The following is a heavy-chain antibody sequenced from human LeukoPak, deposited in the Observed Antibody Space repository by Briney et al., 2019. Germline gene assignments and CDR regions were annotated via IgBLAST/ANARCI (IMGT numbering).Heavy chain of an antibody. V-gene: IGHV1-2*02. D-gene: IGHD6-19*01. CDR1: GYTFTDYY. Sequence: ASVKVSCKASGYTFTDYYMHWVRQAPGQGLEWMGWINPNTGGINCAQEFQGSVTMTRDTSINTAYMELNMLRSDDTAVYYCARGVRYSSGWYYFDSWGQGTLVTVSS. J-gene: IGHJ4*02. CDR2: INPNTGGI. CDR3: ARGVRYSSGWYYFDS.